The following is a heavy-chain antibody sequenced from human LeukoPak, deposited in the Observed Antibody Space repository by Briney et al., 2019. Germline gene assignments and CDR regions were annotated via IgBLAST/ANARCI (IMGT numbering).Heavy chain of an antibody. V-gene: IGHV4-4*09. CDR1: GGSISSYY. CDR3: ATLCGWTHSYFDY. CDR2: IYTSGST. Sequence: SETLSLTCTVSGGSISSYYWSWIRQPPGKGLEWIGYIYTSGSTNYNPSLKSRVTISVDTSKNQFSLKLSSVTAADTAVYYCATLCGWTHSYFDYWGQGTLVTVSS. J-gene: IGHJ4*02. D-gene: IGHD6-19*01.